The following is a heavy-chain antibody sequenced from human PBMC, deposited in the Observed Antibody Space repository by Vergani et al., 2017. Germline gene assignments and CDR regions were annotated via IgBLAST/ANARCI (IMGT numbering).Heavy chain of an antibody. Sequence: QVQLVESGGGVVQPGRSLILSCAASGFTFNQYGMHWVRQAPGKGLEWVAVTWYDGNNKQYADSVKGRFTISRDNSKNTLYLQMNSLRAEDTAVYYCAKEXYDFWSGYYKYFDYWGQGTLVTVSS. CDR1: GFTFNQYG. J-gene: IGHJ4*02. D-gene: IGHD3-3*01. V-gene: IGHV3-33*06. CDR3: AKEXYDFWSGYYKYFDY. CDR2: TWYDGNNK.